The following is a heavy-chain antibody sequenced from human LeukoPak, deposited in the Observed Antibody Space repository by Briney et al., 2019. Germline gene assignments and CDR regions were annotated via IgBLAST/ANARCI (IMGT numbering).Heavy chain of an antibody. Sequence: PGGSLRLSCAASGFTFDDYGMSWVRQAPGKGLEWVSGINWNGGSTGYADSVKGRFTISRDNAKNSLYLQMNSLRAEDTALYHCARGGLGYCSGGSCYEQYYFDYWGQGTLVTVSS. D-gene: IGHD2-15*01. CDR3: ARGGLGYCSGGSCYEQYYFDY. J-gene: IGHJ4*02. CDR2: INWNGGST. V-gene: IGHV3-20*01. CDR1: GFTFDDYG.